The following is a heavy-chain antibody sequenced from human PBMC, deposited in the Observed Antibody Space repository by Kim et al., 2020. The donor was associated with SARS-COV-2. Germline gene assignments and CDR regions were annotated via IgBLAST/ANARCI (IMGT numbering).Heavy chain of an antibody. V-gene: IGHV1-3*01. CDR2: T. Sequence: TKYSQNVQGRVTSTRDTSANTAYMELSSLRSEDTAVYYCAKVGGAAAYDYWGQGTLVTVSS. D-gene: IGHD6-13*01. J-gene: IGHJ4*02. CDR3: AKVGGAAAYDY.